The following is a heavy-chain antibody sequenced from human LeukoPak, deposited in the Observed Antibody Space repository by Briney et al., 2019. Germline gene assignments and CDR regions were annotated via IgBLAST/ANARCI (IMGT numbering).Heavy chain of an antibody. Sequence: PGGSLRLSCAASGFTFSSYGMRWVRQAPGKGLEWVAVIWYDGSNKYYADSVKGRFTISRDNSKTTLYLQMDRLRAEDTAVYYCARDEALVVVNPTIDYWGQGTLVTVSS. CDR3: ARDEALVVVNPTIDY. CDR1: GFTFSSYG. CDR2: IWYDGSNK. D-gene: IGHD3-22*01. V-gene: IGHV3-33*01. J-gene: IGHJ4*02.